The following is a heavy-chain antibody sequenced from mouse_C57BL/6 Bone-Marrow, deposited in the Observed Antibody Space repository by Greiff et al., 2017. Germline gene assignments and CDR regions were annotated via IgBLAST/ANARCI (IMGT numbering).Heavy chain of an antibody. CDR1: GYTFTSYG. CDR2: IYPRSGNT. V-gene: IGHV1-81*01. D-gene: IGHD2-3*01. J-gene: IGHJ4*01. CDR3: ADGGLLEDYYAMDY. Sequence: VKLMESGAELARPGASVKLSCKASGYTFTSYGISWVKQRTGQGLEWIGEIYPRSGNTYYNEKFKGKATLTADKSSSTAYMELRSLTSEDSAVYFCADGGLLEDYYAMDYWGQGTSVTVSS.